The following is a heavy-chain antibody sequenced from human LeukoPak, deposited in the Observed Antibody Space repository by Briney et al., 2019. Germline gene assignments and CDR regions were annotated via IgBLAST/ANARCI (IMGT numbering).Heavy chain of an antibody. CDR2: IIPIFGTA. Sequence: SVKVSCKASGGTFSSYAISWVRQAPGQGLEWMGRIIPIFGTANYAQRFQGRVTITTDESTSTAYMELSSLRSEDTAVYYCARELGTMIVVVITQVGWFDPWGQGTLVTVSS. D-gene: IGHD3-22*01. V-gene: IGHV1-69*05. CDR1: GGTFSSYA. CDR3: ARELGTMIVVVITQVGWFDP. J-gene: IGHJ5*02.